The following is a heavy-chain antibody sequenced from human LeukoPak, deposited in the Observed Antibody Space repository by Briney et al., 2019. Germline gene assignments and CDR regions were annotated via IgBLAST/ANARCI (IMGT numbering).Heavy chain of an antibody. CDR2: IYSGGST. V-gene: IGHV3-66*01. CDR1: GFTVSSNY. CDR3: ARDVGDGPLDP. D-gene: IGHD4-17*01. J-gene: IGHJ5*02. Sequence: PGRSLRLSCAASGFTVSSNYMSWVRQAPGKGLEWVSVIYSGGSTYYADSVKGRFTISRDNSKNTLYLQMNSLRAEDTAVYYCARDVGDGPLDPWGQGTLVTVSS.